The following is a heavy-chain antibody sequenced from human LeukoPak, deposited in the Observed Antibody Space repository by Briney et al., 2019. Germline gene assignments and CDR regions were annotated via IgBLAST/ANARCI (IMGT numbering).Heavy chain of an antibody. CDR2: INHSGST. V-gene: IGHV4-34*01. CDR1: GGSFSGYY. CDR3: ARGYSGSYPDPYYFDY. J-gene: IGHJ4*02. D-gene: IGHD1-26*01. Sequence: SETLSLTCAVYGGSFSGYYWSWIRQPPGKGLEWIGEINHSGSTNYNPSLKGRVTISVDTSKNQFSLKLSSVTAADTAVYYCARGYSGSYPDPYYFDYWGQGTLVTVSS.